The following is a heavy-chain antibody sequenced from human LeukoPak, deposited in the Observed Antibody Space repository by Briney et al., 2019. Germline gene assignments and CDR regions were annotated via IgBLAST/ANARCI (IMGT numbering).Heavy chain of an antibody. J-gene: IGHJ4*02. CDR3: ASQKYLRGPDVEYFDY. CDR2: IFSGSSHI. CDR1: GFTFSSYT. V-gene: IGHV3-21*01. D-gene: IGHD5/OR15-5a*01. Sequence: PGGSLRLSCAASGFTFSSYTMNWVRQAPGKGLEWVSLIFSGSSHIHPAASVKGRFTISRDNAKHSLYLQMNSRRAEDTAVYYCASQKYLRGPDVEYFDYWGQGTLVTVSS.